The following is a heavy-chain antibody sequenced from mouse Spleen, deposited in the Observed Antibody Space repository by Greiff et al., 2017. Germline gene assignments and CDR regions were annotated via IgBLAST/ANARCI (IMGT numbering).Heavy chain of an antibody. D-gene: IGHD1-1*01. V-gene: IGHV1-4*01. J-gene: IGHJ4*01. CDR2: INPSSGYT. CDR3: ARVLYYYGSSHAMDY. CDR1: GYTFTSYT. Sequence: VQLQQSGAELARPGASVKMSCKASGYTFTSYTMHWVKQRPGQGLEWIGYINPSSGYTKYNQKFKDKATLTADKSSSTAYMQLSSLTSEDSAVYYCARVLYYYGSSHAMDYWGQGTSVTVSS.